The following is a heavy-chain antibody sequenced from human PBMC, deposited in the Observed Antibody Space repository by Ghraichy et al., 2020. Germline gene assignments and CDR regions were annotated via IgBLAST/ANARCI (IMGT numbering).Heavy chain of an antibody. CDR2: ISRSGSYI. Sequence: GGSLRLSCAASGFSVSNYSMNWVRQAPGKGLEWVSAISRSGSYIYYADSVKGRFIISRDNAKNSVYLQMNSLRVEDTAVYYCAREPFGRGSSGMDVWGQRTTVTVSS. V-gene: IGHV3-21*01. J-gene: IGHJ6*02. CDR1: GFSVSNYS. D-gene: IGHD3-16*01. CDR3: AREPFGRGSSGMDV.